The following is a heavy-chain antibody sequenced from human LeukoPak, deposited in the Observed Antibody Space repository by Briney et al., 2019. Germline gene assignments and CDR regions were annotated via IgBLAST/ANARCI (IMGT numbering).Heavy chain of an antibody. J-gene: IGHJ4*02. D-gene: IGHD2-15*01. Sequence: GGSLRLSCAASGFTFGIYGMHWVRQAPGKGLEWVAVIWNDGSNKYYADSVKGRFTISRDNSKNTLYLQMNSLRTEDMAVYYCARAVGPFDYWGQGTLVSVSS. CDR1: GFTFGIYG. CDR3: ARAVGPFDY. CDR2: IWNDGSNK. V-gene: IGHV3-33*01.